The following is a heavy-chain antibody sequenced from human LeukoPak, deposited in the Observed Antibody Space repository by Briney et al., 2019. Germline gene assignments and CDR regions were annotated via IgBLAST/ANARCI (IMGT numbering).Heavy chain of an antibody. CDR3: ASNSHYGDYACLDY. J-gene: IGHJ4*02. D-gene: IGHD4-17*01. V-gene: IGHV4-31*03. CDR1: GGSISSGGYY. CDR2: IYYSGST. Sequence: PSQTLSLTCTVSGGSISSGGYYWSWIRQHPGKGLEWIGYIYYSGSTYYNPSLKSRVTISVNTSKNQFSLKLSSVTAADTAVYYCASNSHYGDYACLDYWGQGTLVTVSS.